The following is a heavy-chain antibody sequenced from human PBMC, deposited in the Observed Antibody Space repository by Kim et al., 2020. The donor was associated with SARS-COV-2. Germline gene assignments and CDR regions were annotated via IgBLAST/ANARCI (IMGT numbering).Heavy chain of an antibody. CDR2: YPGDSDT. V-gene: IGHV5-51*01. Sequence: YPGDSDTRYSPSFQGRVTISADKSIGTAYLQWSSLKASDTAMYYCARIGDYWGQGTLVTVSS. CDR3: ARIGDY. J-gene: IGHJ4*02. D-gene: IGHD2-15*01.